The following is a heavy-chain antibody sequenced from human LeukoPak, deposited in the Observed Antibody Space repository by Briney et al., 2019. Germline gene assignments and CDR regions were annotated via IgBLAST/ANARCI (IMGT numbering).Heavy chain of an antibody. CDR3: AREGSGSYYNWFDP. V-gene: IGHV4-59*01. J-gene: IGHJ5*02. CDR2: IYYSGST. D-gene: IGHD3-10*01. CDR1: GGSISSYY. Sequence: KPSETLSLTCTVSGGSISSYYWSWIRQPPGKGLEWIGYIYYSGSTNYNPSLKSRVTISVDTSKNQFSLKLSSVTAADTAVYYCAREGSGSYYNWFDPWGQGTLVTVSS.